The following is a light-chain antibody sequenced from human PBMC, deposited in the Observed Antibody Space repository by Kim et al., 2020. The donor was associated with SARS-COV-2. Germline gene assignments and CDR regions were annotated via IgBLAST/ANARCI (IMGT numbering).Light chain of an antibody. CDR2: GNS. CDR1: SANIGAGYD. V-gene: IGLV1-40*01. Sequence: QGVTNSCTGSSANIGAGYDVHWYQQLPGTAPKLLIYGNSNRPSGVPDRFSGSKSGTSASLAITGLQAEDEADYYCQSYDSSLSGSVFGGGTQLT. J-gene: IGLJ3*02. CDR3: QSYDSSLSGSV.